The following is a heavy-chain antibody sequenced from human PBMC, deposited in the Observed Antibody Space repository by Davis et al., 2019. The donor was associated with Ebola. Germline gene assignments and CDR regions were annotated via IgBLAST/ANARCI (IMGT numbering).Heavy chain of an antibody. Sequence: GESLKISCVASGFTFSKCSMHWVRQAPGKGLEWVAVIWSDGSNTYYADSVKGRFTISRDNAKKSVYLQMNSLRVEDTAMYYCAGDGVAAASDYWGQGTLVTVSS. CDR1: GFTFSKCS. CDR3: AGDGVAAASDY. D-gene: IGHD2-2*01. CDR2: IWSDGSNT. V-gene: IGHV3-33*01. J-gene: IGHJ4*02.